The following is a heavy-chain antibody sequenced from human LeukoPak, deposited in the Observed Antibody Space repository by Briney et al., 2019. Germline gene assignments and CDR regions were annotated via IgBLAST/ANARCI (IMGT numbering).Heavy chain of an antibody. V-gene: IGHV5-51*01. CDR3: ARPAYSSSDAFDI. D-gene: IGHD6-6*01. CDR1: GYSFTSYW. J-gene: IGHJ3*02. Sequence: GESLKISCKGSGYSFTSYWIGWVRQMPGKGLEWMGIIYPGDSDTRYSLSFQGQVTISADRSISTTYLQWSSLKASDTAMYYCARPAYSSSDAFDIWGQGTMVTVSS. CDR2: IYPGDSDT.